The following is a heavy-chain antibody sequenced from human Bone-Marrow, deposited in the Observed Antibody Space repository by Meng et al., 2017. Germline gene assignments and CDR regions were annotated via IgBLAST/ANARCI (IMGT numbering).Heavy chain of an antibody. CDR3: ARVQGRAAAGQYYFDY. V-gene: IGHV1-69*02. J-gene: IGHJ4*02. CDR2: IIPILGIA. Sequence: SVKVSCKASGGTFSSYTISWVRQAPGQGLEWMGRIIPILGIANYAQKFHGRVTITADKSTSTAYMELSSLRSEETAVYYCARVQGRAAAGQYYFDYWGQGTLVTVSS. CDR1: GGTFSSYT. D-gene: IGHD6-13*01.